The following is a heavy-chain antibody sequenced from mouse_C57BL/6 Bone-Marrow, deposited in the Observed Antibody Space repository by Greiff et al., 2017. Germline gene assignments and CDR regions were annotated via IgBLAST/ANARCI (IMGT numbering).Heavy chain of an antibody. CDR2: IDWDDDK. D-gene: IGHD1-1*01. CDR1: GFSLSTSGMG. V-gene: IGHV8-12*01. Sequence: QVTLKESGPGILQSSQTLSLTCSFSGFSLSTSGMGVSWLRQPSGKGREWLAHIDWDDDKCYNPSMKRRLTISKDTSRDQVFLKITSVDTADTATYYCARKGAGSWYAMDYWGQGTSVTVSS. J-gene: IGHJ4*01. CDR3: ARKGAGSWYAMDY.